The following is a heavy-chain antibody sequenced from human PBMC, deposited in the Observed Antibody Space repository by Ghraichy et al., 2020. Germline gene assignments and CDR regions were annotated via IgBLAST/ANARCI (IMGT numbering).Heavy chain of an antibody. J-gene: IGHJ3*02. Sequence: SETLSLTCAVSGGSITSGSFSWNWIRQPPGKGLEWIGYIYHSGATHYNPSLKSRVTISLDDSKNQLSLRLNSVTAADTAVYYCARAPYDDDGFYDDGFDIWGQGTMFTVSS. V-gene: IGHV4-30-2*01. CDR2: IYHSGAT. CDR1: GGSITSGSFS. D-gene: IGHD3-22*01. CDR3: ARAPYDDDGFYDDGFDI.